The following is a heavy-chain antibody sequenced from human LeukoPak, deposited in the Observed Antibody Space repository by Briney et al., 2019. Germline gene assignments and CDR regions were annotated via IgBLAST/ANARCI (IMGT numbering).Heavy chain of an antibody. CDR2: ISYDGSNK. V-gene: IGHV3-30-3*01. D-gene: IGHD6-13*01. CDR3: ARERPGIAVAATV. Sequence: GGSLRLSCAASGFTFSSYAMHWVRQAPGKGLEWVAVISYDGSNKYYADSVKGRFTISRDNSKNTLYLQMNSLRAEDAAVYYCARERPGIAVAATVWGQGTLVTVSS. CDR1: GFTFSSYA. J-gene: IGHJ4*02.